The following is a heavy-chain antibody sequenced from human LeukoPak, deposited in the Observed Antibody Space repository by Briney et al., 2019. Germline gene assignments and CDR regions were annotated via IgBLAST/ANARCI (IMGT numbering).Heavy chain of an antibody. J-gene: IGHJ4*02. Sequence: PSQTPSLTCTVSGGSISSTSYYWSWIRQPAGKGLEWIGRIYTSGSTNYNPSLKSRVTISVDTSKNQFSLKLSSVTAADTAVYYCAREKGVWSSSIDYWGQGTLVTVSS. V-gene: IGHV4-61*02. CDR1: GGSISSTSYY. D-gene: IGHD6-13*01. CDR2: IYTSGST. CDR3: AREKGVWSSSIDY.